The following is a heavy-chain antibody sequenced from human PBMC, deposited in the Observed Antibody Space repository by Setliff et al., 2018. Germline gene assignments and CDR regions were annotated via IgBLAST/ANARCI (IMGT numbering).Heavy chain of an antibody. V-gene: IGHV1-69*13. J-gene: IGHJ4*02. CDR1: GGTFSTFG. CDR2: INPIFGTA. CDR3: VRGEMFSTSPRAD. D-gene: IGHD2-2*01. Sequence: GASVKVSCKTSGGTFSTFGIHWVRQAPGQGLVWMGGINPIFGTAHYAQKFQGRVTITADESTSTAYMELSSLKSEDTAVYYCVRGEMFSTSPRADWGQGTQVTVSS.